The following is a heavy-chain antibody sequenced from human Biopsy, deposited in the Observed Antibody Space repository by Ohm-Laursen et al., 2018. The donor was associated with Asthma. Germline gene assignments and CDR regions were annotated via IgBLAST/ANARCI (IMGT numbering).Heavy chain of an antibody. CDR2: ISYSGST. J-gene: IGHJ2*01. V-gene: IGHV4-61*01. CDR3: ARAPTTLRYFDL. D-gene: IGHD2-15*01. Sequence: GTLSLTWTVSGGSVSSGSYYWSWIRQPPGKGLAWVSYISYSGSTDYNPSLKSRLTISMDTSKNQFSLKLSSVTAADTAVYYCARAPTTLRYFDLWGRGTLVTVSS. CDR1: GGSVSSGSYY.